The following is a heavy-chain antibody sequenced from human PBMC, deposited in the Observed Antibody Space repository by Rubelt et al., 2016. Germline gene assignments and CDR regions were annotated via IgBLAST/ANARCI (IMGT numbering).Heavy chain of an antibody. J-gene: IGHJ5*02. V-gene: IGHV1-3*01. CDR3: ARMRGPYSSSGGEFDP. CDR2: INAGNGNT. CDR1: GYTFTSYA. D-gene: IGHD6-13*01. Sequence: QVQLVQSGAEVKKPGASVKVSCKASGYTFTSYAMHWVRQAPGQRLECMGWINAGNGNTKYSQKFQGRVTSTRDTTASTAYMELSSRRSEDTAVYYCARMRGPYSSSGGEFDPWGQGTLVTVSS.